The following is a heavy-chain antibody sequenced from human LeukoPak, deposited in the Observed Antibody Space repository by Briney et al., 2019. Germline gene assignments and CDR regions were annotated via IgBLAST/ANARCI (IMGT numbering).Heavy chain of an antibody. D-gene: IGHD3-10*01. CDR1: GYTFTSYD. CDR3: ARGLWRWFGELPSFDY. J-gene: IGHJ4*02. Sequence: ASVKVSCKAYGYTFTSYDINWVRQATGQGLEWMGWMNPNSGNTGYAQKFQGRVTMTRNTSISTAYMELSSLRSEDTAVYYCARGLWRWFGELPSFDYWGQGTLVTVSS. V-gene: IGHV1-8*01. CDR2: MNPNSGNT.